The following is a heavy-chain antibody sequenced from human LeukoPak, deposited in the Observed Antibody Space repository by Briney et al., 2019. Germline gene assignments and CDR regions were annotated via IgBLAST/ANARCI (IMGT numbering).Heavy chain of an antibody. Sequence: GASVKISCKASGYTFTGYYMHWGRQAPGQGLEWMGRIKPNSGGTNYAQKFQGRVTMTRDTSISTAYMELSRLRSDDTAVYYCARGPLPFNWFDPWGQGTLVTVSS. CDR1: GYTFTGYY. CDR3: ARGPLPFNWFDP. V-gene: IGHV1-2*06. D-gene: IGHD1-26*01. J-gene: IGHJ5*02. CDR2: IKPNSGGT.